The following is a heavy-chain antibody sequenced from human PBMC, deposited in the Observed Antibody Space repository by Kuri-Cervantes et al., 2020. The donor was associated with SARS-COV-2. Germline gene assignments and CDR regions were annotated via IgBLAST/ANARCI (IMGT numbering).Heavy chain of an antibody. V-gene: IGHV3-23*01. J-gene: IGHJ5*02. CDR1: GFTFSRYY. CDR2: ISGSGGST. CDR3: AKDLGRPNWFDP. Sequence: GESLKISCAPSGFTFSRYYMSWIRQAPGKGLEWVSAISGSGGSTYYADSVKGRFTISRDNSKNTLYLQMNSLRAEDTAVYYCAKDLGRPNWFDPWGQGTLVTVSS.